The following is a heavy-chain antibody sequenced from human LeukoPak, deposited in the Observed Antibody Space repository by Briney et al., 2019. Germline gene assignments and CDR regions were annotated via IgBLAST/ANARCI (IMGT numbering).Heavy chain of an antibody. V-gene: IGHV3-30*01. CDR2: ISYDGSNK. D-gene: IGHD1-1*01. Sequence: GGSLRLSCAASGFTFSSYAMHWVRQAPGKGLERVAVISYDGSNKYYADSVKGQFTISRDNSKNTLYLQMNSLRAEDTAVYYCARSWNLNWFDPWGQGTLVTVSS. CDR1: GFTFSSYA. J-gene: IGHJ5*02. CDR3: ARSWNLNWFDP.